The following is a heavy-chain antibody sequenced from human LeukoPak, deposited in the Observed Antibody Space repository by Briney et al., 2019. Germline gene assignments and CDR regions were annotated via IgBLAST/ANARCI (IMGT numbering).Heavy chain of an antibody. Sequence: PSETLSLTCAVYGGSFSGYYWSWIRQPPGKGLEGIGEINHSGSTNYNPSLKSRVTISVDTSKNQFSLKLSSVTAADTAVYYCALYDFWSGYSTYWGQGTLVTVSS. J-gene: IGHJ4*02. CDR3: ALYDFWSGYSTY. CDR2: INHSGST. V-gene: IGHV4-34*01. CDR1: GGSFSGYY. D-gene: IGHD3-3*01.